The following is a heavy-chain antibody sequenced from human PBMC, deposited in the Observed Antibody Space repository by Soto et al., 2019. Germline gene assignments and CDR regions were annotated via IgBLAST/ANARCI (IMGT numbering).Heavy chain of an antibody. Sequence: QVQLQQWGAGLLKPSETRSLTCAVYGGSFSVNYWTWFRQPPGKGLEWIGEISPSGTTKYIPSLKSRVSISADTSKKQFSLKVTSVTAADTAVYYCVTSLWFGTQPEIWGQGTLVTVSS. CDR3: VTSLWFGTQPEI. J-gene: IGHJ4*02. V-gene: IGHV4-34*01. CDR2: ISPSGTT. D-gene: IGHD3-10*01. CDR1: GGSFSVNY.